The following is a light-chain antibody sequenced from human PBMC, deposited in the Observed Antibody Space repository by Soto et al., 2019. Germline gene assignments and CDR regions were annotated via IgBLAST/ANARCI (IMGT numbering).Light chain of an antibody. CDR2: DNN. J-gene: IGLJ1*01. V-gene: IGLV1-51*01. CDR1: ASNIGNIY. CDR3: GTWDNSLSVVYV. Sequence: QSVLTQPPSVSAAPGQKVTISCSGSASNIGNIYVSWYQHLPGTAPRLLIYDNNERPSGIPERFSGSKSGTSATLDITGLQTGDEADYYCGTWDNSLSVVYVFGTGTKVTVL.